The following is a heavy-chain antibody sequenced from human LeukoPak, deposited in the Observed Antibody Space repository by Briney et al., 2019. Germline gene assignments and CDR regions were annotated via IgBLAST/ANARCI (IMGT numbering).Heavy chain of an antibody. CDR2: ISWNSGSI. Sequence: GRSLRLSCAASGFTFDDYAIHWVRQAPGKGLEWVSGISWNSGSIGYADSVKGRFTISRDNAKNSLYLQMNSLRAEDTALYYCAKVGIAAAGWVGYFDYWGREPWSPSPQ. D-gene: IGHD6-13*01. V-gene: IGHV3-9*01. CDR3: AKVGIAAAGWVGYFDY. J-gene: IGHJ4*02. CDR1: GFTFDDYA.